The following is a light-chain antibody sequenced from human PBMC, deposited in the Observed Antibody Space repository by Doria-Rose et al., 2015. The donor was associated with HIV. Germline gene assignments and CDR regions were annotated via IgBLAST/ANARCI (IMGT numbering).Light chain of an antibody. V-gene: IGLV1-40*02. CDR2: GNI. CDR3: QSYDNSLSGLWV. Sequence: QSVVTQPPSVSGAPGQRVTISCTGSSSNIGAGYDVHWYQQLPGTTPKLLIYGNINRPAGIHDRFSGSKSGTSASLAITGLRAEDEADYYCQSYDNSLSGLWVFGGGTKLTVL. J-gene: IGLJ3*02. CDR1: SSNIGAGYD.